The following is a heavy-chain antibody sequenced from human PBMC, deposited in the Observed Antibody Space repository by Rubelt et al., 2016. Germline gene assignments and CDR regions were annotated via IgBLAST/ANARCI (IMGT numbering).Heavy chain of an antibody. J-gene: IGHJ4*02. CDR3: ARGRLYSSGWYHFDY. CDR2: INHSGST. V-gene: IGHV4-34*01. Sequence: VYGGSFSGYYWSWIRQPPGKGLEWIGEINHSGSTNYNPSLKSRVTISVDTSKNQFSLKLSSVTAADTAVYYCARGRLYSSGWYHFDYWGQGTLVTVSS. CDR1: GGSFSGYY. D-gene: IGHD6-19*01.